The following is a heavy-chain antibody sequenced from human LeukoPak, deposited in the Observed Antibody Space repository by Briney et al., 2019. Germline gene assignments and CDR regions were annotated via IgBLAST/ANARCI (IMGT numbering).Heavy chain of an antibody. J-gene: IGHJ6*03. D-gene: IGHD1-1*01. Sequence: QPGGSLRLSCAASGLTFSSYWMSWVRQAPGKGLEWVANIKQDGSEKYYVDSVKGRFTISRDNAKNSLYLQMNSLRAEDTAVYYCARDPFGNDDLNYYMDVWGKGTTVTVSS. CDR3: ARDPFGNDDLNYYMDV. CDR2: IKQDGSEK. CDR1: GLTFSSYW. V-gene: IGHV3-7*01.